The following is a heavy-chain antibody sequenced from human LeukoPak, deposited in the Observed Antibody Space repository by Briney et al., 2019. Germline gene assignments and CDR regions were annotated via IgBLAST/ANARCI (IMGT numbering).Heavy chain of an antibody. D-gene: IGHD3-22*01. V-gene: IGHV4-38-2*01. CDR3: ARLDYYDSSGSYYMDV. CDR2: IYHSGST. Sequence: SETLSLTCAVSGYSISSGYYWGWIRQPPGKGLEWIGSIYHSGSTYYNPSLKIRVTISVDTPKNQFSLKLSSVTAADTAVYYCARLDYYDSSGSYYMDVWGKGTTVTVSS. J-gene: IGHJ6*03. CDR1: GYSISSGYY.